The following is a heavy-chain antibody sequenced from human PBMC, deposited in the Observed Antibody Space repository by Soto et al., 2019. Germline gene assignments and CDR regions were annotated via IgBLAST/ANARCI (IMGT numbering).Heavy chain of an antibody. CDR2: ISSSGSTI. J-gene: IGHJ4*02. Sequence: GGSLRLSCAASGFTFSTYSMNWVRQAPGKGLEWVSYISSSGSTIYYADSVKGRFTISRDNAKNSLYLQMNSLRAEDTAVYYSARDPREYYFDYWGQGTLVTVSS. CDR1: GFTFSTYS. CDR3: ARDPREYYFDY. V-gene: IGHV3-48*04.